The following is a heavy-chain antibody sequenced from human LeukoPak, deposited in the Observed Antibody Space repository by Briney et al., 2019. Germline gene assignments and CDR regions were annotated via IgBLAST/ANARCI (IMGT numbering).Heavy chain of an antibody. D-gene: IGHD3-10*01. J-gene: IGHJ4*02. V-gene: IGHV3-73*01. CDR2: VRNKVDDNRT. Sequence: GGSLKLSCVASGFTFSDSHIHWVRQASGKGLEWVGHVRNKVDDNRTAYGASVKGRFTISRDDSKNTAYLRMNSLGTEDTAVYYCSRQEASVHDYWGQGTLVTVSS. CDR3: SRQEASVHDY. CDR1: GFTFSDSH.